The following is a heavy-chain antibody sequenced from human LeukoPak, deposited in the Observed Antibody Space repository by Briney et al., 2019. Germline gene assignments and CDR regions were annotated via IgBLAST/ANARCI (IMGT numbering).Heavy chain of an antibody. CDR3: ARHRRQYGSGSYYNRGMDV. Sequence: PSETLSLTCTVSGGSISSSSYYWGWIRQPPGKGLEWIGSIYYSGSAYYNPSLKSRVTISVDTSKNQFSLKLSSVTAADTAVYYCARHRRQYGSGSYYNRGMDVWGQGTTVTVSS. CDR2: IYYSGSA. CDR1: GGSISSSSYY. D-gene: IGHD3-10*01. J-gene: IGHJ6*02. V-gene: IGHV4-39*01.